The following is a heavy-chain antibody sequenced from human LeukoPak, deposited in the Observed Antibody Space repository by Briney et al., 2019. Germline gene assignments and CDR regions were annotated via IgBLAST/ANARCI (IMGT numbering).Heavy chain of an antibody. CDR3: ARLARYSSSWYFDY. CDR1: GGSISSYY. Sequence: SETLSLTCTVSGGSISSYYWRWIRQPPGQGLEWIGYIYCSGSTNYNPSLKSRVTISVDTSKNQFSLKLSSVTAADTAVYYCARLARYSSSWYFDYWGQGTLVTVSS. V-gene: IGHV4-59*08. J-gene: IGHJ4*02. D-gene: IGHD6-13*01. CDR2: IYCSGST.